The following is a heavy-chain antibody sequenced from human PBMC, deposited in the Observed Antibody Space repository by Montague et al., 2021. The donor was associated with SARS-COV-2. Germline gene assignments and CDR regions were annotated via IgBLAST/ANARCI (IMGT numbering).Heavy chain of an antibody. CDR1: GFTFSAYG. Sequence: SLRLSCAASGFTFSAYGMNWVRQAPGKGLDWLTVICSDGTHAYYVDSVKGRFTISRDNSKNTLYLQMNSLKTEDTAVYYCGSDSKLPAISSYSMDFWGQGTTVTVSS. CDR3: GSDSKLPAISSYSMDF. J-gene: IGHJ6*03. V-gene: IGHV3-33*08. CDR2: ICSDGTHA.